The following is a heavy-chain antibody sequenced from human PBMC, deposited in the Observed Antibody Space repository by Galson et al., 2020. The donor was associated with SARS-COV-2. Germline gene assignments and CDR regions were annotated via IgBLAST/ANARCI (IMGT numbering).Heavy chain of an antibody. V-gene: IGHV1-8*01. CDR2: MNPNSGNT. J-gene: IGHJ4*02. Sequence: ASVKVSCKASGYPFTSYDINWVRQATGQGLEWVGWMNPNSGNTGYAQKFQGRLTMTRDTSISTAYMELSSLRSEDTAVYYCATGGATTRSIDYWGQGTQVTVSS. CDR1: GYPFTSYD. CDR3: ATGGATTRSIDY. D-gene: IGHD1-26*01.